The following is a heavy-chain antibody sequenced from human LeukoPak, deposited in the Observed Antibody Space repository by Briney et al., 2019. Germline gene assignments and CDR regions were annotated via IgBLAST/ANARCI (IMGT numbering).Heavy chain of an antibody. V-gene: IGHV4-39*01. J-gene: IGHJ4*02. CDR1: GGSISSSSDY. CDR3: ARQRIMITFGGAPDY. Sequence: PSETLSLTCSVSGGSISSSSDYWGWVRQPPGKGLEWIGSIYYSGSTYYNPSLKSRVTISVDTSKNQFSLKLSSVTAADTAVYYCARQRIMITFGGAPDYWGQGTLVTVSS. CDR2: IYYSGST. D-gene: IGHD3-16*01.